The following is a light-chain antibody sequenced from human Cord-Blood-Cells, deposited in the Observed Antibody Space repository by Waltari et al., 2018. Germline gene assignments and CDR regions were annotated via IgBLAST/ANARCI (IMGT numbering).Light chain of an antibody. Sequence: QSALTQPASVSGSPGQSITISCTGTSSDVGSYNLVSWYQQHPGKAPKLMIYEGSKRPSGVSTRLPGPKSGNTASLTISGLQAEDEPDYYCFSYAGRSSWVFGGGTKLPVL. J-gene: IGLJ3*02. CDR2: EGS. V-gene: IGLV2-23*01. CDR1: SSDVGSYNL. CDR3: FSYAGRSSWV.